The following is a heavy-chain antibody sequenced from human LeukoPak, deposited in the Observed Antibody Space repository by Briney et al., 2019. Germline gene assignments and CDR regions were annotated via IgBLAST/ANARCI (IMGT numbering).Heavy chain of an antibody. J-gene: IGHJ5*02. CDR2: ISAYNVNT. Sequence: ASVKVSCKASGYTFTSFGISWVRQAPGQGLEWMGWISAYNVNTNYAQKLQGRVTMTTDISTSTAYMELRSLRSDDTAVYHCARAGAARDFNWFDPWGQGTLVTVSS. D-gene: IGHD6-6*01. CDR1: GYTFTSFG. CDR3: ARAGAARDFNWFDP. V-gene: IGHV1-18*01.